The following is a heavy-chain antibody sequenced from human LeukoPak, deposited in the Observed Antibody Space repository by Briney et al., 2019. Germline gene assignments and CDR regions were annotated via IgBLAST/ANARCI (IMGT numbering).Heavy chain of an antibody. CDR1: GGSISSSSYY. Sequence: SETLSLTCTVSGGSISSSSYYWGWIRQPPGKGLEWIGSIYYSGSTYYNPSLKSRVTISVDTSKNQFSLKLSSVTAADTAVYYCARHGGSKRTYGSGSYYKHFDSWGKGTRVTVPS. J-gene: IGHJ4*02. D-gene: IGHD3-10*01. CDR3: ARHGGSKRTYGSGSYYKHFDS. CDR2: IYYSGST. V-gene: IGHV4-39*01.